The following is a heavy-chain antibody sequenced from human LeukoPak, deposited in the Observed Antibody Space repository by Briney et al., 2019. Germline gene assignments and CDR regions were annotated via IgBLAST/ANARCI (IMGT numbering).Heavy chain of an antibody. CDR1: GFTFSNYD. CDR2: IGTVADT. V-gene: IGHV3-13*01. CDR3: ARGLMKYCNHTNCPFDY. Sequence: PGGSLRLSCAASGFTFSNYDMHWVRQATGKDLEWVSAIGTVADTFYPGSVKGRFTIFRENDKNSVFLQMNSLRAEDTAVYYCARGLMKYCNHTNCPFDYWGQGILVTVSS. D-gene: IGHD2/OR15-2a*01. J-gene: IGHJ4*02.